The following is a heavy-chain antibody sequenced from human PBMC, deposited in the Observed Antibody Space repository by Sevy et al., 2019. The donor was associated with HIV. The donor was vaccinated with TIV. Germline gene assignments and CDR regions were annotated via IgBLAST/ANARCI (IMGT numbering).Heavy chain of an antibody. D-gene: IGHD2-15*01. Sequence: GGSLRLSCTASQFTFSTDAMSWVRQAPGKGLEWVSIISGSGTSTYYADSVKDRFSISRDNSRGTLHLQMNSLRAEDTALYYCAEDRGGYCSGGTCYGDAFDFWGPGTMVTVSS. V-gene: IGHV3-23*01. CDR3: AEDRGGYCSGGTCYGDAFDF. J-gene: IGHJ3*01. CDR1: QFTFSTDA. CDR2: ISGSGTST.